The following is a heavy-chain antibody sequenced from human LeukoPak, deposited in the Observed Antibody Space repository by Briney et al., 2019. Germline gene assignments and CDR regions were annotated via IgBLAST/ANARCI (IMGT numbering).Heavy chain of an antibody. CDR3: ARADRDGYDY. V-gene: IGHV4-59*12. J-gene: IGHJ4*02. Sequence: SETLSLTCTVSGGSISSYYWSWIRQPPGKGLEWIGYIYYSGSTNYNPSLKSRVTISVDTSKNQFSLKLSSVTAADTAVYYCARADRDGYDYWGQGTLVTVSS. D-gene: IGHD5-24*01. CDR1: GGSISSYY. CDR2: IYYSGST.